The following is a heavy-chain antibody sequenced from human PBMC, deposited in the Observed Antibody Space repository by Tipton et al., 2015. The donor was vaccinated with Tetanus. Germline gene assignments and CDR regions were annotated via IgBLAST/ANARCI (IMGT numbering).Heavy chain of an antibody. V-gene: IGHV3-48*01. CDR3: ASSSVTR. CDR1: GFTLKTYS. CDR2: ISTTGNTI. D-gene: IGHD4-17*01. Sequence: SLRLFCAASGFTLKTYSMNWVRQAPGKGLEWISYISTTGNTIYYADSVKGRFIISRDNAKNLLYLQMSSLRREDTAAYYCASSSVTRWGPGTLVTVSS. J-gene: IGHJ4*02.